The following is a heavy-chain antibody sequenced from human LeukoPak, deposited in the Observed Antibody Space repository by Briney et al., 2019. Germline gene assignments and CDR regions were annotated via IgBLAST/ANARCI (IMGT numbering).Heavy chain of an antibody. CDR3: ARDGGVSGYDLLDY. CDR2: INQDGSEK. J-gene: IGHJ4*02. V-gene: IGHV3-7*01. CDR1: GFTFSSFW. Sequence: GGSLRLSCAASGFTFSSFWMTWVRQAPGKGLEWVANINQDGSEKYYVDSVKGRFTISRDNAKNSVYLQMNSLRGEDTAVYYCARDGGVSGYDLLDYWGQETLVTVSS. D-gene: IGHD5-12*01.